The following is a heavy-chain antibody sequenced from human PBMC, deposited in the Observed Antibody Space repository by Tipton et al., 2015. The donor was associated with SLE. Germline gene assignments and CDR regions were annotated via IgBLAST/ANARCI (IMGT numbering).Heavy chain of an antibody. CDR3: ARDGGQHPVGDAFDI. CDR1: GGSVSSGSYY. J-gene: IGHJ3*02. D-gene: IGHD6-13*01. CDR2: ISSSSSYT. V-gene: IGHV3-11*05. Sequence: LSLTCTVSGGSVSSGSYYWSWIRQAPGKGLEWVSYISSSSSYTNYADSVKGRFTISRDNAKNSLYLQMNSLRAEDTAVYYCARDGGQHPVGDAFDIWGQGTMVTVSS.